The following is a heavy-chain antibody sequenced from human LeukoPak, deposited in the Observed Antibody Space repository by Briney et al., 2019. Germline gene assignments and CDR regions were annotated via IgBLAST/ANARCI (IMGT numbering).Heavy chain of an antibody. V-gene: IGHV1-46*01. CDR2: INPSGGST. CDR3: ARDRRQWLADFDY. D-gene: IGHD6-19*01. Sequence: GASVKVSCKASGYTFTSYYMHWVRQAPGQGLEWMGIINPSGGSTSYAQKLQGRVTMTTDTSTSTAYMELRSLRSDDTAVYYCARDRRQWLADFDYWGQGTLVSVSS. J-gene: IGHJ4*02. CDR1: GYTFTSYY.